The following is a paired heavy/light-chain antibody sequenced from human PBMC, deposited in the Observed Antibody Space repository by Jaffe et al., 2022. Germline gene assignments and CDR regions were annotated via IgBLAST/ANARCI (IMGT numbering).Light chain of an antibody. V-gene: IGKV4-1*01. CDR1: QSVLYSSNNKNY. CDR3: QQYYSTPCT. J-gene: IGKJ3*01. Sequence: DIVMTQSPDSLAVSLGERATINCKSSQSVLYSSNNKNYLAWYQQKPGQPPKLLIYWASTRESGVPDRFSGSGSGTDFTLTISSLQAEDVAVYYCQQYYSTPCTFGPGTKVDIK. CDR2: WAS.
Heavy chain of an antibody. D-gene: IGHD2-15*01. V-gene: IGHV1-69*02. Sequence: QVQLVQSGAEVKKPGSSVKVSCKASGGTFSSYTISWVRQAPGQGLEWMGRIIPILGIANYAQKFQGRVTITADKSTSTAYMELSSLRSEDTAVYYCATRDVSSTLVVVAATRLDYWGQGTLVTVSS. CDR2: IIPILGIA. J-gene: IGHJ4*02. CDR3: ATRDVSSTLVVVAATRLDY. CDR1: GGTFSSYT.